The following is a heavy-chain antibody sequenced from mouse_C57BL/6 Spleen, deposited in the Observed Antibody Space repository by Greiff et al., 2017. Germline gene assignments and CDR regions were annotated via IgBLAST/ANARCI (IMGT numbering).Heavy chain of an antibody. CDR2: IDPADGET. Sequence: VQLQQSGAELVKPGASVKLSCTASGFNIKDYYMHWVKQRTEQGLEWIGRIDPADGETKYAPTFQGKATITADTSSNTAYLLLSSLTSEDTAVYYCANKYSNFLFDSWRPGTTLPVSS. V-gene: IGHV14-2*01. CDR3: ANKYSNFLFDS. CDR1: GFNIKDYY. J-gene: IGHJ2*01. D-gene: IGHD2-5*01.